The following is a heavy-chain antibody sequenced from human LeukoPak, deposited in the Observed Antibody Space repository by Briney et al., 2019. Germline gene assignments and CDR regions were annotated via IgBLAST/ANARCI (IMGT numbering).Heavy chain of an antibody. J-gene: IGHJ4*02. D-gene: IGHD6-13*01. Sequence: SETLSLTCAVYGGSFSGYYWSWIRQPPGKGLEWIGEINHSGSTNYNPSLKSRVTISVDTSKNQFSLKLSSVTAADTAVYYCARVEYAAGKPDYWGQGTLVTVSS. CDR3: ARVEYAAGKPDY. CDR1: GGSFSGYY. CDR2: INHSGST. V-gene: IGHV4-34*01.